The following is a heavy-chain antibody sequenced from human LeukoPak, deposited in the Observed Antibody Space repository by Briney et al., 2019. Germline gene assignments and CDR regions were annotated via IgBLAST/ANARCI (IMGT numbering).Heavy chain of an antibody. J-gene: IGHJ4*02. Sequence: GGSLRLSCAASGFTFSSYAMGWVRQAPGKGLEWVSAISGSGGSTYYADSVKGRFTISRDNSKNTLYLQMNSLRAEDTAVYYCARKGLDGYSYGYPFDYWGQGTLVTVSS. V-gene: IGHV3-23*01. CDR2: ISGSGGST. CDR3: ARKGLDGYSYGYPFDY. D-gene: IGHD5-18*01. CDR1: GFTFSSYA.